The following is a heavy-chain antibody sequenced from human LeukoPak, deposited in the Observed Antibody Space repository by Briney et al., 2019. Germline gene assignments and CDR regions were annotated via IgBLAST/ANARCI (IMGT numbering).Heavy chain of an antibody. CDR2: ISGSGGST. D-gene: IGHD6-13*01. CDR1: GFTFSSYA. J-gene: IGHJ5*02. Sequence: GGSLRLSCAASGFTFSSYAMSWVRQAPGKGLEWVSAISGSGGSTYYVDSVKGRFTISRDNSKNTLYLQMNSLRAEDTAVYYCAKGAYSSSWGDWFDPWGQGTLVTVSS. CDR3: AKGAYSSSWGDWFDP. V-gene: IGHV3-23*01.